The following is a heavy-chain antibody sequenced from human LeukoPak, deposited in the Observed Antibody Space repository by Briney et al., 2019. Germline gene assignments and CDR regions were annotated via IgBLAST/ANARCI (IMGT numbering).Heavy chain of an antibody. J-gene: IGHJ4*02. CDR2: IYYSGST. CDR1: GGSISSSSYY. D-gene: IGHD6-13*01. CDR3: ARDPAQLAYFDY. V-gene: IGHV4-39*07. Sequence: SETLSLTCTVSGGSISSSSYYWGWIRQPPGKGLEWIGSIYYSGSTYYNPSLKSRVTISVDTSKNQFSLKLSSVTAADTAVYYCARDPAQLAYFDYWGQGTLVTVSS.